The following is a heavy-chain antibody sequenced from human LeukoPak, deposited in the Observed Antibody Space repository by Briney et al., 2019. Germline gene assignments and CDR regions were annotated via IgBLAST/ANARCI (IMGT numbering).Heavy chain of an antibody. D-gene: IGHD2-21*02. CDR2: IYYSGST. CDR1: GGSISSYY. CDR3: ARHLGDEDAFDI. J-gene: IGHJ3*02. V-gene: IGHV4-59*08. Sequence: IPSETLSLTCTVSGGSISSYYWSWIRQPPGKGLEWIGYIYYSGSTNYNPSLKSRVTISVDTSKNQFSLKLSSVTAADTAVYYCARHLGDEDAFDIWGQGIMVTVSS.